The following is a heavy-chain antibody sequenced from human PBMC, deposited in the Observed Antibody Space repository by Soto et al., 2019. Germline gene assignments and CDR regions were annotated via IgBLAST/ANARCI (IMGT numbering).Heavy chain of an antibody. Sequence: LSLTCTVSGGSISSSSYYWGWIRQPPGKGLEWIGSIYYSGSTYYNPSLKSRVTISIDTSKNQFSLKLTSVTAADTAVYYCARDLGYYDSSGYFDYWGQGTLVTSPQ. D-gene: IGHD3-22*01. J-gene: IGHJ4*02. CDR3: ARDLGYYDSSGYFDY. CDR2: IYYSGST. CDR1: GGSISSSSYY. V-gene: IGHV4-39*07.